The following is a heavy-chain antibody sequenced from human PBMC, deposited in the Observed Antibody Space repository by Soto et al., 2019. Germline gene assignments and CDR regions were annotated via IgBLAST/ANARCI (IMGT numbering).Heavy chain of an antibody. CDR1: GYIFSTNW. D-gene: IGHD1-26*01. V-gene: IGHV5-51*01. CDR3: ARQPSSGPFSLCDY. CDR2: IYPGDSDT. Sequence: GESLKISCKGSGYIFSTNWIGWVRQLPGKGLEWMGIIYPGDSDTRYSSSFEGRVTISVDKSVRTAYLHWSSLKASDTAMYYCARQPSSGPFSLCDYWGQGTQVTVSS. J-gene: IGHJ4*02.